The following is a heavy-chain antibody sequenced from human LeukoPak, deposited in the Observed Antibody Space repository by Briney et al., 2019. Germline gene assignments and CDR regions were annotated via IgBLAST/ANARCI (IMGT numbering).Heavy chain of an antibody. Sequence: GGSLRLSCAASGFTFSDYSMNWVRQAPGKGLEWVSYISFSVNTKYYGDSVKGRFTISRDNSKNTLYLQMNSLRAEDTAIYYCAKGSAYSSGWWFDYWGQGTLVTVSS. CDR3: AKGSAYSSGWWFDY. CDR2: ISFSVNTK. D-gene: IGHD6-19*01. V-gene: IGHV3-48*04. CDR1: GFTFSDYS. J-gene: IGHJ4*02.